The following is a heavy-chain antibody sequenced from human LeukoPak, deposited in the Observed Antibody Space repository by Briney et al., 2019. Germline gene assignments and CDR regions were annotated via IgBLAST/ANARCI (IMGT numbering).Heavy chain of an antibody. Sequence: ASVKVSCKASGYTFTEYYMHWVRQAPGQGLEWVGWINPNSGGTNYAQKFQGRVTMTRDTSISTAYMELSRLRSDDTAVYYCARDIVMVTYWFDPWGQGTLVTVSS. CDR1: GYTFTEYY. CDR2: INPNSGGT. V-gene: IGHV1-2*02. CDR3: ARDIVMVTYWFDP. J-gene: IGHJ5*02. D-gene: IGHD5-18*01.